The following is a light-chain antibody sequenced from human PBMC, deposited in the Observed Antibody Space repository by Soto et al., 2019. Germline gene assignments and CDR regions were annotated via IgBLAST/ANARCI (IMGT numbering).Light chain of an antibody. CDR3: QQYDSTPLF. CDR2: WAS. V-gene: IGKV4-1*01. J-gene: IGKJ2*01. Sequence: DIVMTQSPASLAVSLGERATINCKSSQSVLYSSNNKNYLAWYQQKPGQPPKLLIYWASTRESGVPDRFSGSGSGTDFTLTISSLQAEDVAVYYCQQYDSTPLFFGQVTKLE. CDR1: QSVLYSSNNKNY.